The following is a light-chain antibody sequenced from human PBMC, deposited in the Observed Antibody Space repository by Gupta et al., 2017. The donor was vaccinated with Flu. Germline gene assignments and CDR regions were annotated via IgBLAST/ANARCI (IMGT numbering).Light chain of an antibody. J-gene: IGKJ4*01. Sequence: TKMTQSPSSLPPSVGDRVTITCQASQDIINYLNWYQQKPGKGPNLLIYDASNLQTGVPSRFSGSGSGTDFSFTISSLQPEDIATYYCQQYDNFPLTFGGGTKVEIK. CDR1: QDIINY. V-gene: IGKV1-33*01. CDR3: QQYDNFPLT. CDR2: DAS.